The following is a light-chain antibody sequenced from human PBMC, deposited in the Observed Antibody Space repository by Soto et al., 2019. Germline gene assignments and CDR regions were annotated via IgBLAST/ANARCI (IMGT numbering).Light chain of an antibody. CDR2: WAS. V-gene: IGKV4-1*01. Sequence: DLVLTQSPDSLAVSLGERATINCKSSQRVLYSSNNKNYLAWYQQKPGQPPKLLIYWASTRESGVPDRFSGSGSGTDFTLTISSLQAEDVAVYYCQQYYSTPWTYGQGTKVDIK. CDR1: QRVLYSSNNKNY. CDR3: QQYYSTPWT. J-gene: IGKJ1*01.